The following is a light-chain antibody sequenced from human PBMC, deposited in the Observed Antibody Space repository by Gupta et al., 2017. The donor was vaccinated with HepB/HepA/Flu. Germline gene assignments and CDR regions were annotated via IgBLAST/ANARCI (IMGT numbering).Light chain of an antibody. Sequence: STLPQPASVSGSPGQSITISCTGPGGDVGSYNLVFWYQQHPGKAPKLMIYEVSQQPSGISTRFSGSKSVNTASLTISGLQAEDEADYYCFSYAGSSTVVFGGGTKLTVL. CDR1: GGDVGSYNL. V-gene: IGLV2-23*02. CDR2: EVS. CDR3: FSYAGSSTVV. J-gene: IGLJ2*01.